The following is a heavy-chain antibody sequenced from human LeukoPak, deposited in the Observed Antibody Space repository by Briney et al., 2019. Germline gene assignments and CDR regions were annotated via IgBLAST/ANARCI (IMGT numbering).Heavy chain of an antibody. CDR2: IIPIFGTA. V-gene: IGHV1-69*01. CDR3: AGGRTMSQWKLRSTKNDY. CDR1: GGTFSSYA. D-gene: IGHD1-26*01. Sequence: SVKVSCKASGGTFSSYAISWVRQAPGQGLEWMGGIIPIFGTANYAQKFQGRVTITADESTSTAYMELSSLKSEDTDVYYCAGGRTMSQWKLRSTKNDYWGQGTLVTVSS. J-gene: IGHJ4*02.